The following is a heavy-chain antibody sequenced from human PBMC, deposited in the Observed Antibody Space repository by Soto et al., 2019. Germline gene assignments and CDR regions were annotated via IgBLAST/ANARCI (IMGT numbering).Heavy chain of an antibody. CDR1: GGTFSSYR. CDR2: IVPIYRTA. D-gene: IGHD6-13*01. J-gene: IGHJ4*02. Sequence: QVQLVQSGAEMRRPGSSVKVSCKASGGTFSSYRINWVRQAPGQGLEWVGGIVPIYRTADYAQKFQGRVTITADESARTVYMELRGLKSQDTAVYYCARDSGAKLSSSWGQGTLVTVSS. CDR3: ARDSGAKLSSS. V-gene: IGHV1-69*01.